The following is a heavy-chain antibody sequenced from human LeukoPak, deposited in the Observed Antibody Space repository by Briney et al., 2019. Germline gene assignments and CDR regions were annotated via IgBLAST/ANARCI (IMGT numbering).Heavy chain of an antibody. CDR3: ARHAGWTIELRDAFDI. J-gene: IGHJ3*02. V-gene: IGHV4-59*08. Sequence: SETLSLTCTVSGGSISSYYWSWIRQPPGNGLEWIGYIYYSGSTNYNPSLKSRVTISVDTSKNQFSLKLSSVTAADTAVYYCARHAGWTIELRDAFDIWGQGTMVTVSS. CDR2: IYYSGST. CDR1: GGSISSYY. D-gene: IGHD3/OR15-3a*01.